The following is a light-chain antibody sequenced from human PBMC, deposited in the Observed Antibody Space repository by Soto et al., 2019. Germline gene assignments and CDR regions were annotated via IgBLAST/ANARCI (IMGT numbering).Light chain of an antibody. CDR2: AAS. V-gene: IGKV1-39*01. J-gene: IGKJ2*02. Sequence: DFHMTQSPSSLSASVGDSVTITCRASQSISSYLNWYQQKPGKAPKLLIYAASSLQSGVPSRFSGSGSGTDFTPTSSSLQSEDFATYYCQQSYSTPCTFGQGTQLEIK. CDR1: QSISSY. CDR3: QQSYSTPCT.